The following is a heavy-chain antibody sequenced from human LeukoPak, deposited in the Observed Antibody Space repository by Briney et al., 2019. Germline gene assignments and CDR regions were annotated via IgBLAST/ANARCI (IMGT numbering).Heavy chain of an antibody. CDR3: ARPSRAAAGYYYYYGMDV. J-gene: IGHJ6*02. Sequence: ASVKVSCKASGYTFTSYYMHWVRQAPGQGLEWMGIINPSGGSTSYAQKFQGRVTMTRDTSTSTVYMELSSLRSEDTAVYYCARPSRAAAGYYYYYGMDVWGQGTTVTVSS. CDR2: INPSGGST. D-gene: IGHD6-13*01. V-gene: IGHV1-46*01. CDR1: GYTFTSYY.